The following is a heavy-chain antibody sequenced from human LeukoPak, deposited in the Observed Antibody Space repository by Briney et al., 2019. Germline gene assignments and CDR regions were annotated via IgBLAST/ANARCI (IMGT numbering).Heavy chain of an antibody. CDR1: GFTFSSYV. J-gene: IGHJ4*02. CDR2: ISYDGSNK. CDR3: AREARPIAAENFDY. Sequence: GRSLRLSSAASGFTFSSYVMHWVRQAPGKGLDWVAFISYDGSNKNYADSVKGRFTISRDNSKNTLYLQMNSLRAEDTAVYYCAREARPIAAENFDYWGQGTLVTVSS. V-gene: IGHV3-30*03. D-gene: IGHD6-6*01.